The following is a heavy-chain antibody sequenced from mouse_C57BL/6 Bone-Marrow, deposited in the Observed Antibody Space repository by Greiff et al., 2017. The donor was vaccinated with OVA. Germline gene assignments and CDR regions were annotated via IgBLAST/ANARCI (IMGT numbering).Heavy chain of an antibody. Sequence: EVKVVESGGDLVKPGGSLKLSCAASGFTFSSYGMSWVRQTPDKRLEWVATISSGGSYTYYLDSVKGRFTISRDNAKNTLYLQMSSLKSEDTAMYYCARHKGYYGSSPAWFAYWGQGTLVTVSA. CDR1: GFTFSSYG. CDR2: ISSGGSYT. J-gene: IGHJ3*01. CDR3: ARHKGYYGSSPAWFAY. D-gene: IGHD1-1*01. V-gene: IGHV5-6*01.